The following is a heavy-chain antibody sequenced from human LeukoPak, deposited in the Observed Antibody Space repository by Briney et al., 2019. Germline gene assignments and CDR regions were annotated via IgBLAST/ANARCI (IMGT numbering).Heavy chain of an antibody. J-gene: IGHJ3*02. Sequence: SGTLSLTCAVSGDSISSSNWWSWVRQPPGKGLEWIGEIYHSGSTNYNPSLKSRVTISVDKSKNQLSLKLSSVTAADTAVYYCARLTYYYDSSGYGIWGQGTMVTVSS. CDR3: ARLTYYYDSSGYGI. CDR2: IYHSGST. D-gene: IGHD3-22*01. CDR1: GDSISSSNW. V-gene: IGHV4-4*02.